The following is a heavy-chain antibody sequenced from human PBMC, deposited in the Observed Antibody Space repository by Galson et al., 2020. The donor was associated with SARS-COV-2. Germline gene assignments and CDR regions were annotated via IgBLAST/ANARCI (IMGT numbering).Heavy chain of an antibody. CDR2: ISSDGSNS. CDR3: ARGGEWELPYYFDY. CDR1: GFTFRNYV. J-gene: IGHJ4*02. V-gene: IGHV3-30*04. D-gene: IGHD1-26*01. Sequence: GGSLRLSCAASGFTFRNYVMHWVRQAPGKGPEWVAVISSDGSNSVYADSLKGRFTISRDNSKSTLYLQMNSLGAEDTAVYYCARGGEWELPYYFDYWGQGTLVTVSS.